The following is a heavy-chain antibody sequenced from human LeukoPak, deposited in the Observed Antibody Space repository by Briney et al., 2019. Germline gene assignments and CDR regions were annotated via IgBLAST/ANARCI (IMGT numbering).Heavy chain of an antibody. Sequence: QAGGSLRLSCAASGLTVSSNYMSWVRQAPGKGLEWVSVIYRGGPTYYADSVKGRFTISRDNSKNTLYLQMNSLRAEDTAVYHCARDSYVDSEAVRWFDPWGQGTLVTVSS. CDR3: ARDSYVDSEAVRWFDP. J-gene: IGHJ5*02. CDR1: GLTVSSNY. V-gene: IGHV3-66*01. D-gene: IGHD4-17*01. CDR2: IYRGGPT.